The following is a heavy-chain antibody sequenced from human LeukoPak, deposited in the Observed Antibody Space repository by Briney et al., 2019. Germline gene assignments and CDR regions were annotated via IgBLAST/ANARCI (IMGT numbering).Heavy chain of an antibody. Sequence: PGRSLRLSCAASGFTFSSYAMHWVRQAPGKGLEWVAVIYYDGSNKYYADSVKGRFTISRDNSNNTLYLQMNSLRAEDTAVYYCARGDKVEMATIGPWGQGTLVTVSS. CDR3: ARGDKVEMATIGP. CDR2: IYYDGSNK. D-gene: IGHD5-24*01. CDR1: GFTFSSYA. J-gene: IGHJ5*02. V-gene: IGHV3-30*04.